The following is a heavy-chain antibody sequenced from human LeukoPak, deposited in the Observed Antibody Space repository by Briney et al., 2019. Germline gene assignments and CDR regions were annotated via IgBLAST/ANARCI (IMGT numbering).Heavy chain of an antibody. V-gene: IGHV5-51*01. CDR3: ARRNYDILTGYYNDYFDY. J-gene: IGHJ4*02. Sequence: GESLKISCKVSGFSFTSYWIGWVRQMPGKGLEWMGIIYPDDSATTYSPSFQGQVTISADKSINTAYLQWSSLKASDTAMYYCARRNYDILTGYYNDYFDYWGQGTLVTVSS. CDR2: IYPDDSAT. CDR1: GFSFTSYW. D-gene: IGHD3-9*01.